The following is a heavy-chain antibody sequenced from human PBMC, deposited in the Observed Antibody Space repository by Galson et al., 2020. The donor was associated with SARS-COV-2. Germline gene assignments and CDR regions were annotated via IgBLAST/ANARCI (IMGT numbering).Heavy chain of an antibody. J-gene: IGHJ4*02. Sequence: GESLKISCAASGFPFSSYAMSWVRQAPGKGLEWVSSMSASGVRTSYADSLKGRFTISRDNSKNTLYLQMNSLRAEDTAIYYCAGLGVNIYWGQGTLVTVSS. CDR3: AGLGVNIY. V-gene: IGHV3-23*01. CDR1: GFPFSSYA. CDR2: MSASGVRT. D-gene: IGHD1-26*01.